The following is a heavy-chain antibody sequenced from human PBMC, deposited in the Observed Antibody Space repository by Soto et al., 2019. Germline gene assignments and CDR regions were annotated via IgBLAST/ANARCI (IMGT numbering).Heavy chain of an antibody. J-gene: IGHJ6*02. CDR1: GGSISSYC. CDR2: IYYNGST. V-gene: IGHV4-59*01. D-gene: IGHD5-12*01. Sequence: SETLSLTCTVSGGSISSYCWSWIRQPPGKGMEWIGYIYYNGSTNYNPSLKSRVTISVDTSKNQFSLKLSSVTAAETAVYYCARDRPARASGYPLSPPYYYVMDVWGQGTTVTVSS. CDR3: ARDRPARASGYPLSPPYYYVMDV.